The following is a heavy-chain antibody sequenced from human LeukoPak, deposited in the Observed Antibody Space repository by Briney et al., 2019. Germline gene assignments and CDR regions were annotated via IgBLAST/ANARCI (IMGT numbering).Heavy chain of an antibody. Sequence: GGSLRLSCAASGFTFCDYYMSWIRQAPGKGLEWVSYISSSGSTIYYADSVKGRFTISRDNAKNSLYLQMNSLRAEDTAVYYCARVQDSSGWYYYYYGMDVWGQGTTVTVSS. J-gene: IGHJ6*02. D-gene: IGHD6-19*01. CDR1: GFTFCDYY. V-gene: IGHV3-11*01. CDR3: ARVQDSSGWYYYYYGMDV. CDR2: ISSSGSTI.